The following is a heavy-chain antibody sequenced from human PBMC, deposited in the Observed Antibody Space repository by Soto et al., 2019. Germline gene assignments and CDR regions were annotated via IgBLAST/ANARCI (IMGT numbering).Heavy chain of an antibody. D-gene: IGHD3-10*01. CDR1: GGSISSSSYY. Sequence: SETLSLTCTVSGGSISSSSYYWGWIRQPPGKGLEWIGSIYYSGSTYYNPSLKSRVTISVDTSKNQFSLKLSSVTAADTAVYYCARGGDPRKKDAFDIWGQGTMVTVSS. CDR3: ARGGDPRKKDAFDI. V-gene: IGHV4-39*07. J-gene: IGHJ3*02. CDR2: IYYSGST.